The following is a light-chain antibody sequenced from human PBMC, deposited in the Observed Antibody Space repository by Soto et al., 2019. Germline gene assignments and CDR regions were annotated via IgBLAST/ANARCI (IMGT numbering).Light chain of an antibody. J-gene: IGKJ2*01. CDR1: QSVSNNY. V-gene: IGKV3-20*01. CDR2: GAS. Sequence: EIVLTQSPGTLSLSPGERATLSCRASQSVSNNYLAWYQQKPGQAPRLLIYGASSRATGIPDRFSGSGSGADFTLTISRLEPEDFAVFYCQQYGSSPGYTFGQGTKVEIK. CDR3: QQYGSSPGYT.